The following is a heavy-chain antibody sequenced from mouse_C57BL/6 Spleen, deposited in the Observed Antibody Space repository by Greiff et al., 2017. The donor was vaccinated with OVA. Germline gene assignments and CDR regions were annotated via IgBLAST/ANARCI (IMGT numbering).Heavy chain of an antibody. Sequence: QVHVKQPGAELVKPGASVKLSCKASGYTFTSYWMHWVKQRPGQGLEWIGMIHPNSGSTNYNEKFKSKATLTVDKSSSTAYMQLSSLTSEDSAVYYCARDFLYFDYWGQGTTLTVSS. J-gene: IGHJ2*01. V-gene: IGHV1-64*01. CDR2: IHPNSGST. CDR3: ARDFLYFDY. CDR1: GYTFTSYW.